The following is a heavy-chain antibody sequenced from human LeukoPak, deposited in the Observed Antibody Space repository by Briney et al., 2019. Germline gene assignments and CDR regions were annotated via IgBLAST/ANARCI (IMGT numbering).Heavy chain of an antibody. CDR3: ALRSARPTWYFDY. Sequence: SETLSLTCTVSGGSISSSSYYWGWIRRPPGKGLEWIGSIYYSGSTYYNPSLKSRVTISVDTSKNQFSLKLSSVTAADTAVYYCALRSARPTWYFDYWGQGTLVTVSS. CDR2: IYYSGST. D-gene: IGHD6-6*01. CDR1: GGSISSSSYY. V-gene: IGHV4-39*01. J-gene: IGHJ4*02.